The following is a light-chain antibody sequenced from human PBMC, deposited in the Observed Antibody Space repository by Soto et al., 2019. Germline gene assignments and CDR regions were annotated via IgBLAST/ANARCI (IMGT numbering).Light chain of an antibody. CDR2: DAS. CDR1: QSVGTY. Sequence: ELVLTQSPATLSLSPGEGASLSCWASQSVGTYMAWYHHKPGQPPRLLIYDASKRATGVPARFSGSGSGTNFTFTISSLEPADVAVYFCQLHSSWPPYTFAQGTKVDIK. CDR3: QLHSSWPPYT. V-gene: IGKV3-11*01. J-gene: IGKJ2*01.